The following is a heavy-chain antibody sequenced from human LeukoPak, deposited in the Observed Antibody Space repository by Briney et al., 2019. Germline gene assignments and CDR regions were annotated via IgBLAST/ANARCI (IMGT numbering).Heavy chain of an antibody. J-gene: IGHJ5*02. CDR2: MNPNSGNT. D-gene: IGHD2-2*01. CDR3: ARVSGYCSSTSCSRYNWFDP. Sequence: GASVKVSCKASGYTFTSYDINWVRQATGQGLEWMGWMNPNSGNTGYAQKFQGRVTITRNTSISTAYMELSSLRSEDTAVYYCARVSGYCSSTSCSRYNWFDPWGQGTLVTVSS. CDR1: GYTFTSYD. V-gene: IGHV1-8*03.